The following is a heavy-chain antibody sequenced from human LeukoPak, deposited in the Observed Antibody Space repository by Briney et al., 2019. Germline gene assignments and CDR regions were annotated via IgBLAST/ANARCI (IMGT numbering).Heavy chain of an antibody. V-gene: IGHV3-30*18. Sequence: PGGSLRLSCAASGFTFSSYGMHWVRQAPGKGLEWVAVISYDGSNKYYADSVKGRFTISRDNSKNTLYLQMNSLRAEDTAVYYCAKDYSSGPIDYWGQGTLVTVSS. CDR3: AKDYSSGPIDY. CDR2: ISYDGSNK. J-gene: IGHJ4*02. D-gene: IGHD6-19*01. CDR1: GFTFSSYG.